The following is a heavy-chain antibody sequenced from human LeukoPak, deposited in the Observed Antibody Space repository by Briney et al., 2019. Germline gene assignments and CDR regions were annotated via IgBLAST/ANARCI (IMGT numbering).Heavy chain of an antibody. D-gene: IGHD3-10*01. Sequence: GGSLRLSCAASGFTFSSYSMNWVRQAPGKGLEWVSSISSSSSYIYYADSAKGRFTISRDNAKNSMYMQMNSLRAEDTAVYYCAKGDYSPRRADAFDIWGQGTMVTVSS. J-gene: IGHJ3*02. CDR3: AKGDYSPRRADAFDI. CDR1: GFTFSSYS. V-gene: IGHV3-21*04. CDR2: ISSSSSYI.